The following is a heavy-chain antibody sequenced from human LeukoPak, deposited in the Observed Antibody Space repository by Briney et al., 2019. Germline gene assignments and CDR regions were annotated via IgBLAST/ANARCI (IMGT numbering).Heavy chain of an antibody. CDR2: INPNSGGT. Sequence: SVKVSCKASGYTFTGYYMHWVRQAPGQGLEWMGWINPNSGGTNYAQKFQGRVTMTRDTSISTAYMELSRLRSDDTAVYYCAREGGDYYYYYMDVWGKGTTVTVSS. V-gene: IGHV1-2*02. J-gene: IGHJ6*03. CDR3: AREGGDYYYYYMDV. CDR1: GYTFTGYY.